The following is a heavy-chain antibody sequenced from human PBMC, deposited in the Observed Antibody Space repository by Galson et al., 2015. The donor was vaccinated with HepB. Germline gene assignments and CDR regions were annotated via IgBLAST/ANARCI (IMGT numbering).Heavy chain of an antibody. Sequence: SVKVSCKASGYTFTSYGISWVRQAPGQGLEWMGWISAYNGNTNYAQKLQGRVTMTTDTSTSTAYMELRSLRSDDTAVYYCARASSETYIYSGSSIWFDPWGQGTLVTVSS. CDR1: GYTFTSYG. J-gene: IGHJ5*02. V-gene: IGHV1-18*04. D-gene: IGHD1-26*01. CDR2: ISAYNGNT. CDR3: ARASSETYIYSGSSIWFDP.